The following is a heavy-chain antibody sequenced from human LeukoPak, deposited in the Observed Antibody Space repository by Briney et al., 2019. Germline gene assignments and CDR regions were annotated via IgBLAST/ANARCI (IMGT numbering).Heavy chain of an antibody. V-gene: IGHV4-31*03. CDR2: IYYSGRT. CDR1: GGSISSGGYY. CDR3: ARAQGSGGVHEYYYYYGMDV. D-gene: IGHD3-10*01. Sequence: SETLSLSCIVSGGSISSGGYYWSWIRQHPGKGLEWIAFIYYSGRTSYNPSLQSRVTISADMSENQFSLKLTSVTAADTAVYYCARAQGSGGVHEYYYYYGMDVWGQGTTVTVSS. J-gene: IGHJ6*02.